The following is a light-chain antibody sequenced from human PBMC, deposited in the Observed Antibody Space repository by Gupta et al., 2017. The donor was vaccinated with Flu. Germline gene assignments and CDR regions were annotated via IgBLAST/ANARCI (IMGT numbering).Light chain of an antibody. Sequence: NFILPQPHSVSDSPCNTVTISCTRSIGSIATSRVQWYQQRLGSAPTTMIYDDYKSPSGLPDRFSGSIESSSSSATLTISGLKTEDEADNYRQTYDSSSYVFGTGTKVSVL. J-gene: IGLJ1*01. V-gene: IGLV6-57*03. CDR1: IGSIATSR. CDR3: QTYDSSSYV. CDR2: DDY.